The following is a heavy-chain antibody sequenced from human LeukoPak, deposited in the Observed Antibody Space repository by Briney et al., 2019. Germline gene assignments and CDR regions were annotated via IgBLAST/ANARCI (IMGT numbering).Heavy chain of an antibody. D-gene: IGHD6-19*01. CDR1: GDSVSSNSAA. J-gene: IGHJ4*02. Sequence: SQTLSLTCAISGDSVSSNSAAWNWIRQSPSRGLEWLGRTYYRSKWYNDYAVSVKSRITINPDTSKNQFSLQLNSVTPEDTAVYYCARSPREVAGTTYYYFDYWGQGTLVTVSS. V-gene: IGHV6-1*01. CDR2: TYYRSKWYN. CDR3: ARSPREVAGTTYYYFDY.